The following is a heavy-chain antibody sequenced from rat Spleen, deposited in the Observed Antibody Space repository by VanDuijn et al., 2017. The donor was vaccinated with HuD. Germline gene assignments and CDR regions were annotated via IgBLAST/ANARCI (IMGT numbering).Heavy chain of an antibody. D-gene: IGHD4-3*01. CDR2: INKDSSTK. V-gene: IGHV4-2*01. J-gene: IGHJ2*01. CDR3: VGEKFGLRD. Sequence: EVKLVESGGGLVQPGRSLKLSCAASGFKFNDHWMGWVRQAPGKGLEWIGEINKDSSTKKYIPSLKDKFTISRDNAQNTLYLQMSKFGSEDTAIYYCVGEKFGLRDWGQGVMVKVSS. CDR1: GFKFNDHW.